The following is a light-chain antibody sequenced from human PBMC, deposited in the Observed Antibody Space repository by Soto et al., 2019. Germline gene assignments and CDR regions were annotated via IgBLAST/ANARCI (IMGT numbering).Light chain of an antibody. V-gene: IGLV2-11*01. CDR2: DVS. CDR1: SSDVGGYNY. CDR3: CSYAGSYTFDV. J-gene: IGLJ1*01. Sequence: QSALTQPRSVSGSPGQSVTISCTGTSSDVGGYNYVSWYQQHPGKAPKLMIYDVSKRPSGVPDRFSRSKSGNTASLTISGLQAEDEADYYCCSYAGSYTFDVFGTGTKLTVL.